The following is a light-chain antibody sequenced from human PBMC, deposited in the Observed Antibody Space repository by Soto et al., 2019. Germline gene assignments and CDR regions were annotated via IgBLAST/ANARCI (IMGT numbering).Light chain of an antibody. CDR3: QQRHMWPIT. V-gene: IGKV3-11*01. CDR2: DAY. Sequence: EVVLTQSPVTLSLSPGERATLSCRASQSFRGLLAWYHQKPGQAPRLLIYDAYNRATGIPPRFSGSGSGTDFTLTISTREPEDSAVYYCQQRHMWPITFGQGTRLEIK. J-gene: IGKJ5*01. CDR1: QSFRGL.